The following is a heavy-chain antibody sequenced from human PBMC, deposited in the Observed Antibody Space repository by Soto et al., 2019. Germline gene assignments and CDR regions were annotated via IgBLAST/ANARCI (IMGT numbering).Heavy chain of an antibody. J-gene: IGHJ6*02. CDR2: IYHSGST. V-gene: IGHV4-4*02. CDR1: GGSVSSSNW. D-gene: IGHD1-7*01. CDR3: AGRGTSHCYYELDV. Sequence: PSETLSLTCAVSGGSVSSSNWWSWVRQPPGKGLEWIGEIYHSGSTNYNPSLKSRVTISVDKSKNQFSLKLSSVTAADTAVYYCAGRGTSHCYYELDVWGQGTMVKVSS.